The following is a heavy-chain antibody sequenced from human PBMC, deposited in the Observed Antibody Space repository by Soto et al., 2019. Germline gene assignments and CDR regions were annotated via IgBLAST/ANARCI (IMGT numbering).Heavy chain of an antibody. Sequence: VQLVESGGGVVQPGRSLRLSCAASGFTFSDYAMHWVRQAPGKGLEWVAVVSHDGRNTHYADSVKGRFTISRDSSKNTXSLEMTXXRAXXXAVXYXXXXXXXXLXXXXFNXXGQGALVTVSS. V-gene: IGHV3-30*03. CDR3: XXXXXXXLXXXXFNX. J-gene: IGHJ4*02. CDR2: VSHDGRNT. CDR1: GFTFSDYA.